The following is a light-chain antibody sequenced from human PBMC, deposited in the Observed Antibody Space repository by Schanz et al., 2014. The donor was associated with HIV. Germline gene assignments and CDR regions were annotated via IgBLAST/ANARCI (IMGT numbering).Light chain of an antibody. V-gene: IGKV3-20*01. CDR3: QQYGSSPPMYT. CDR2: GAS. J-gene: IGKJ2*01. Sequence: DIVMTQSPATLSVSPGERATLSCRASQSVSSNLAWYQQKPGQAPRLLIYGASSRATGIPDRFSGSGSGTDFTLTISRLEPEDFAVYYCQQYGSSPPMYTFGQGTKLEIK. CDR1: QSVSSN.